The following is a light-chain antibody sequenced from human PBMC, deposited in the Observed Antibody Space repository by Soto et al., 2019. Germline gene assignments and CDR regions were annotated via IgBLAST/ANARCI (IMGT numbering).Light chain of an antibody. CDR2: DAV. CDR3: QQRSDWPPLT. V-gene: IGKV3-11*01. Sequence: EIVLTQSPDTLSLSPGERATLSCRASQSIGPYLAWYQLKPGQSPRLLVYDAVNRAAGAPDRFSGSGSRTDFTLTISSLEPEDSAVYLCQQRSDWPPLTFGGGTKVEIK. CDR1: QSIGPY. J-gene: IGKJ4*01.